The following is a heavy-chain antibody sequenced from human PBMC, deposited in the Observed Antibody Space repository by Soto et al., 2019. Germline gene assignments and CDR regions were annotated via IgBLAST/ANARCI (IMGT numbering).Heavy chain of an antibody. D-gene: IGHD3-10*01. CDR1: GTSMSVHF. J-gene: IGHJ5*02. Sequence: SETLSLTCTVSGTSMSVHFWSWLRQPPGKGLEWIGYGYYSGSTLYNPSLTSRVTISLDTSKNDFSLRLNSVTSADTTVYYCARCVYLRLVRTGWFDPWGQGALVTVSS. CDR2: GYYSGST. CDR3: ARCVYLRLVRTGWFDP. V-gene: IGHV4-59*11.